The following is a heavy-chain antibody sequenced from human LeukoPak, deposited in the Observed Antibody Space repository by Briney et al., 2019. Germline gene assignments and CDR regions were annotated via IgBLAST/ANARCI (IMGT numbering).Heavy chain of an antibody. CDR2: INPNRGGT. Sequence: ASVKVSCKASGGTFSSYAISWVRQAPGQGLEWMGWINPNRGGTNYAQKFQGRVTMTRDTSISTAYMELSRLRSDDTAVYYCAREGRGWAFDIWGQGTMVTVSS. CDR3: AREGRGWAFDI. D-gene: IGHD2-15*01. J-gene: IGHJ3*02. CDR1: GGTFSSYA. V-gene: IGHV1-2*02.